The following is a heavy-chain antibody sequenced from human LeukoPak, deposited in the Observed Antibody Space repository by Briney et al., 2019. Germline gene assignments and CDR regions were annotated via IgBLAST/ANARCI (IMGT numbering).Heavy chain of an antibody. J-gene: IGHJ4*02. CDR2: MNPNSGHT. Sequence: ASVKVSCKASGYTFNSYGITWVRQATGQGLEWMGWMNPNSGHTGYAQKFQGRVTMTRNTSISTAYMELSSLRSEDTAVYYCARGDTAYWGQGTLVTVSS. D-gene: IGHD2-21*02. V-gene: IGHV1-8*02. CDR3: ARGDTAY. CDR1: GYTFNSYG.